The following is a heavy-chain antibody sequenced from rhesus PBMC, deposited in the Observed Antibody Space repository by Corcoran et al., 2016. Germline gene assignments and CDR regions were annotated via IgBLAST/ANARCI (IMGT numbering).Heavy chain of an antibody. D-gene: IGHD6-31*01. CDR3: VRYLQRLASNAFDF. Sequence: QVQLQESGPGLVKPSETLSLTCAVSGGSISSSNWWSWIRHPPGKWLGWIGYISGSSVSTPANTSPQSRVSISNAAAKNHFSLSLNSVPAAAAAVYYCVRYLQRLASNAFDFWGQGVRVTVSS. V-gene: IGHV4-65*01. CDR1: GGSISSSNW. J-gene: IGHJ3*01. CDR2: ISGSSVST.